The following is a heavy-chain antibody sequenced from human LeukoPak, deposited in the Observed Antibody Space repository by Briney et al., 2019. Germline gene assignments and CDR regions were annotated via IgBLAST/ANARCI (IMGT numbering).Heavy chain of an antibody. CDR2: ISGSGGST. CDR1: GFTFSSYA. CDR3: AKPSSSSWYRGAFDI. Sequence: GGSLRLSCAASGFTFSSYAMSWVRQAPGKGLEWVSAISGSGGSTYYADSVKGRSTISRDNSKNTLYLQMNSLRAEDTAVYYCAKPSSSSWYRGAFDIWGQGTMVTVSS. D-gene: IGHD6-13*01. V-gene: IGHV3-23*01. J-gene: IGHJ3*02.